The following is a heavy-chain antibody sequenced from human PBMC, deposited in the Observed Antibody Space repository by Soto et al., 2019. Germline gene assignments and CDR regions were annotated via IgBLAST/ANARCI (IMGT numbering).Heavy chain of an antibody. D-gene: IGHD4-17*01. CDR3: AKDKNRYGDSSSDV. CDR1: GFTFSSYW. CDR2: TNGDGSTT. Sequence: LRLSCAASGFTFSSYWMSWVRQAPGKGLEWVAHTNGDGSTTNYADSVKGRFTISRDNAKNMVYLQMNSLRAEDTAVYYCAKDKNRYGDSSSDVWGKGTKVTVSS. J-gene: IGHJ6*04. V-gene: IGHV3-74*01.